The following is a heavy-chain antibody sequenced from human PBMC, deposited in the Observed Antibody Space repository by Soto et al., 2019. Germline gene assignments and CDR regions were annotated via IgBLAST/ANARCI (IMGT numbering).Heavy chain of an antibody. CDR3: GRAYLLMNRYTLESSGDP. J-gene: IGHJ5*02. Sequence: PSPALPLTCELSSSSASTDSPTWNRIRQSPSRGLEWLGRTYYRSKWYNDYAVSVKSRITIKPDTSKNQFSLQLNSVTPEDTAAYSCGRAYLLMNRYTLESSGDP. CDR2: TYYRSKWYN. V-gene: IGHV6-1*01. D-gene: IGHD1-1*01. CDR1: SSSASTDSPT.